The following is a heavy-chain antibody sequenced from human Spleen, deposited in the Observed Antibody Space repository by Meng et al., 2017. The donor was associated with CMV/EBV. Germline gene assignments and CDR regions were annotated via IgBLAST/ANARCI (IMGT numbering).Heavy chain of an antibody. CDR2: IYYTGSP. CDR3: ARDLAIEPAAFDY. V-gene: IGHV4-39*07. J-gene: IGHJ4*02. D-gene: IGHD2-2*01. CDR1: GGSMNSSSYY. Sequence: TVAGGSMNSSSYYWGWIRQPPGKGLEWIGYIYYTGSPYYNPSLKSRVTISVDTSKNQFSLKLSSLTAADTAVYYCARDLAIEPAAFDYWGQGTLVTVSS.